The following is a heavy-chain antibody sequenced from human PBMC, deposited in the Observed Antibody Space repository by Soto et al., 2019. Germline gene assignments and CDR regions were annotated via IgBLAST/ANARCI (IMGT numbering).Heavy chain of an antibody. J-gene: IGHJ4*02. CDR2: VTGDGGGT. CDR1: GFTFTNYG. CDR3: ARVPGAMPGMGIDY. V-gene: IGHV3-74*01. D-gene: IGHD2-2*01. Sequence: PGGSLRLSCAASGFTFTNYGMHWVRQAPGKGLVWVSRVTGDGGGTTYADFVKGRMTISRDNAKNTLYLQMDSLGADDTAVYFCARVPGAMPGMGIDYWGQGT.